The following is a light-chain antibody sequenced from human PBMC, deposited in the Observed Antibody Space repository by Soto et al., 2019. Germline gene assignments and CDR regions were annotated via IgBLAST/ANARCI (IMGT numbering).Light chain of an antibody. Sequence: QSVLTQPASVSGSPGQSITISCTGTSGDIGSYNRVSWYQQHPGKAPKLIIYEVTDRPSGVSNRFSGSMSGNTASLTISGLQAEDEAEYYCSSYTNSNARACVFGTGTKLTVL. J-gene: IGLJ1*01. CDR3: SSYTNSNARACV. V-gene: IGLV2-14*01. CDR2: EVT. CDR1: SGDIGSYNR.